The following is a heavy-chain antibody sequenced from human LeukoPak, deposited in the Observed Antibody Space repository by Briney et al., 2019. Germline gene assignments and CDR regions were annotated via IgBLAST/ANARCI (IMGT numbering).Heavy chain of an antibody. V-gene: IGHV1-3*04. Sequence: ASVKVSCKASGYSFINYAMHWVRQAPGQRLEWMGWINTGNDNTKYSQKFQGRVTITRDTSASTAYMELSSLRSEDTAVYYCARPRRTYDILTGYHRDAFDIWGQGTMVTVSS. CDR2: INTGNDNT. J-gene: IGHJ3*02. CDR3: ARPRRTYDILTGYHRDAFDI. CDR1: GYSFINYA. D-gene: IGHD3-9*01.